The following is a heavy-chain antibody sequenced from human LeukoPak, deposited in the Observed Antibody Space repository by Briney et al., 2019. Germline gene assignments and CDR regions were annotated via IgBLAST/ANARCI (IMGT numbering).Heavy chain of an antibody. V-gene: IGHV4-61*02. CDR2: IYTSGST. CDR3: ARDRDYYGSGSYYNLFDY. D-gene: IGHD3-10*01. J-gene: IGHJ4*02. CDR1: GGSISSGSNY. Sequence: SETLSLTCTVSGGSISSGSNYWSWIRQPAGKGLEWIGRIYTSGSTNYNPSLKSRVTISVDTSKNQISLKLSSVTAADTAVYYCARDRDYYGSGSYYNLFDYWGQGTLVTVYS.